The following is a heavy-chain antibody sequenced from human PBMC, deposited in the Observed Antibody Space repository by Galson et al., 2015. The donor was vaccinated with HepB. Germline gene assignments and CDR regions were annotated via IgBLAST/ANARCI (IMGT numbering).Heavy chain of an antibody. Sequence: SLRLSCAASGFTFSSYGMHWVRQAPGKGLEWVAFIRYDGSNKYYADSVKGRFTISRDNSKNTLYLQMNSLRAEDTAVYYCAKDGYGDYIHYFDYWGQGTLVTVSS. CDR3: AKDGYGDYIHYFDY. V-gene: IGHV3-30*02. CDR2: IRYDGSNK. D-gene: IGHD4-17*01. CDR1: GFTFSSYG. J-gene: IGHJ4*02.